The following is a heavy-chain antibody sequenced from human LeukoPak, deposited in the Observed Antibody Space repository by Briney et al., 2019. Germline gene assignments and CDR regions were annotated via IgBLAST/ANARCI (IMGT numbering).Heavy chain of an antibody. Sequence: GGSLRLSCAASGFTFSSYSMNWVRQTPGKGLDWVSSISGSSTCIYYADSVKGRFTISRDNAKNSLFLQMNSLRADDTAVYYCVRIPNSANFPNWFDPWGQGTLVTVSS. J-gene: IGHJ5*02. V-gene: IGHV3-21*01. CDR3: VRIPNSANFPNWFDP. CDR1: GFTFSSYS. D-gene: IGHD4/OR15-4a*01. CDR2: ISGSSTCI.